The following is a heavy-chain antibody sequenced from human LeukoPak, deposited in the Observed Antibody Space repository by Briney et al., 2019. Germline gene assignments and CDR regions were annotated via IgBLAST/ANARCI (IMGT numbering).Heavy chain of an antibody. J-gene: IGHJ3*02. CDR1: GGSTSSSSYY. D-gene: IGHD4-17*01. V-gene: IGHV4-39*07. Sequence: SETLSLTCTVSGGSTSSSSYYWGWIRQPPGKGLEWIGRIYTSGSTNYNPSLKSRVTMSVDTSKNQFSLKLSSVTAADTAVYYCARDRPTVTTYDAFDIWGQGTMVTVSS. CDR2: IYTSGST. CDR3: ARDRPTVTTYDAFDI.